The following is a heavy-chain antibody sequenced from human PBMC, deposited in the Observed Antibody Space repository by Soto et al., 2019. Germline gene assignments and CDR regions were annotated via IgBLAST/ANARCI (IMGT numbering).Heavy chain of an antibody. J-gene: IGHJ5*02. D-gene: IGHD7-27*01. CDR2: IYYSGSA. CDR3: ARGVLANWGPENWFDP. CDR1: GASISRGAYY. V-gene: IGHV4-31*03. Sequence: QVQLQESGPGLVKPSQTLSLTCSVSGASISRGAYYWSWIRQHPGKGMEWIGNIYYSGSAYYNPSLRSRVAISVHTSQNQFSLRLSSVTAADTAVYYCARGVLANWGPENWFDPWGQGTLVTVSS.